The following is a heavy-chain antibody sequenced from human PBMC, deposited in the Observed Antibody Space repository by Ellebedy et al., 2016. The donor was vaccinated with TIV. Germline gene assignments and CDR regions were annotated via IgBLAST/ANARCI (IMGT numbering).Heavy chain of an antibody. V-gene: IGHV3-21*01. Sequence: GESLKISCAASGFTFSSYRMNWVRQAPGKGLEWVSSISSSSSYIYYADSVKGRFTISRDNAKNSLYLQMNSLRAEDTAVYYCARAFWYSSSWYLDYWGQGTLVTVSS. CDR2: ISSSSSYI. D-gene: IGHD6-13*01. CDR3: ARAFWYSSSWYLDY. J-gene: IGHJ4*02. CDR1: GFTFSSYR.